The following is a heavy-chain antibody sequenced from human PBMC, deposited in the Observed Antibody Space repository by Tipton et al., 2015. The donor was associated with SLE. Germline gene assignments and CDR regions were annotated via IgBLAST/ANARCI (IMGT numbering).Heavy chain of an antibody. J-gene: IGHJ4*02. CDR2: ISSSGGTK. Sequence: RLSCTASGFTFSDFYMSWIRQTPGKGLQWVSGISSSGGTKYYEDFVKGRFTVSRDNAKNSLYLQMSSLRAEDTAVYYCVRDKPRGWSFDYWGQGTLVTVSS. D-gene: IGHD6-19*01. CDR1: GFTFSDFY. V-gene: IGHV3-11*04. CDR3: VRDKPRGWSFDY.